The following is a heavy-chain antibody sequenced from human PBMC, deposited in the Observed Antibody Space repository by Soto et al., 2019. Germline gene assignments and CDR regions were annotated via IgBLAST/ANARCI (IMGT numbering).Heavy chain of an antibody. CDR1: GYTFTSYG. V-gene: IGHV1-18*01. D-gene: IGHD2-2*01. CDR2: ISAHNGNT. Sequence: ASVKVSCKASGYTFTSYGISWVRQAPGQGLEWMGWISAHNGNTNYAQKLQGRVTMTTDTSTSTAYMALRSLRSDDTAVYYCVISMPTSIQHGGRGTLVTVSS. J-gene: IGHJ1*01. CDR3: VISMPTSIQH.